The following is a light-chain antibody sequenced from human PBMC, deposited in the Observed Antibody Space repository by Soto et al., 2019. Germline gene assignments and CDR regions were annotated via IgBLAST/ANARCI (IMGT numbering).Light chain of an antibody. CDR1: QSIHTS. CDR3: QQRNVWPPIT. V-gene: IGKV3-11*01. CDR2: DST. J-gene: IGKJ5*01. Sequence: VLTQSPATLSLSPGERATLSCRASQSIHTSLAWYRRKPGQPPRLVVYDSTLRANGVPDRFGGSRSGTEFTLTINNREPEDFAVYYCQQRNVWPPITFGQGTRLES.